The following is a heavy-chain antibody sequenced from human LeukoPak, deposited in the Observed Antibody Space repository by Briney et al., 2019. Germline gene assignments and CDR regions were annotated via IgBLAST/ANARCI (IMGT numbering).Heavy chain of an antibody. CDR2: ISGSGGST. CDR1: GFTFSSYA. D-gene: IGHD3-9*01. Sequence: GGSLRLSCAASGFTFSSYAMSWVRQAPGKGLEWVSAISGSGGSTYYADSVKGRFTISRDNSKNTLYLQMNSLRAEDTAVYYCAKDGVRYFDWSKGTNWFDPWGQGTLVTVSS. CDR3: AKDGVRYFDWSKGTNWFDP. J-gene: IGHJ5*02. V-gene: IGHV3-23*01.